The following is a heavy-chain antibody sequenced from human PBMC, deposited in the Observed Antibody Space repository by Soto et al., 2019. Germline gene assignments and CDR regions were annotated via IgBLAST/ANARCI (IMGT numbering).Heavy chain of an antibody. Sequence: ASVKVSCKASGYTFTSYGISWVRQAPGQGLEWMGWISAYNGNTNYAQKLQGRVTMTTDTSTSTAYMELRSLRSDDTAVYYCAREVDTAMVDNWFDPWGQGTLVTVSS. CDR1: GYTFTSYG. D-gene: IGHD5-18*01. CDR2: ISAYNGNT. J-gene: IGHJ5*02. CDR3: AREVDTAMVDNWFDP. V-gene: IGHV1-18*01.